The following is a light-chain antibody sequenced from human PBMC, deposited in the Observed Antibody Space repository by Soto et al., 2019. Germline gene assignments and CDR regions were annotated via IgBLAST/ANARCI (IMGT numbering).Light chain of an antibody. CDR3: QQSSSSLT. CDR2: QTS. J-gene: IGKJ5*01. V-gene: IGKV3-11*01. CDR1: QYINTR. Sequence: EIVLTQSPSTLSSSPGDRVTLSCRASQYINTRLAWYQHRPGQAPRLLIYQTSIRAAGIPARFSASGSGTDFTLTISDVQPEDFATYYCQQSSSSLTFGQGTRLEIK.